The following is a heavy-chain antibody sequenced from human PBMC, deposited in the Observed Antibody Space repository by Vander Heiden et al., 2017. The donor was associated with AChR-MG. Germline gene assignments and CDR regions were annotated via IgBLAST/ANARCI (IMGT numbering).Heavy chain of an antibody. CDR3: ATDFGGSSGYYTIGRTDAFDI. CDR2: FDPEDGET. J-gene: IGHJ3*02. V-gene: IGHV1-24*01. CDR1: GYTLTELS. D-gene: IGHD3-22*01. Sequence: QVQLVQSGAEVKKPGASVKVPCKVSGYTLTELSMHWVRQAPGKGLEWMGGFDPEDGETIYAQKFQGRVTMTEDTSTDTAYMELSSLRSEDTAVYYCATDFGGSSGYYTIGRTDAFDIWGQGTMVTVSS.